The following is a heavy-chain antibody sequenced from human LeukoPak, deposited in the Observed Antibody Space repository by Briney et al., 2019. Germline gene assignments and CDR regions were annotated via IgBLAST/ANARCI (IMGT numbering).Heavy chain of an antibody. CDR1: GFMFRNYS. CDR2: ISSSGIYT. D-gene: IGHD3-22*01. Sequence: GGSLRLSCAASGFMFRNYSMNWVRQAPGKGLEWVSSISSSGIYTYYGDSVKGRFTISRDNAKNSLYLQMNSLRVEDMAVYYCARDQRYDRGPYSYNWFDPWGQGTLVIVSS. V-gene: IGHV3-21*06. J-gene: IGHJ5*02. CDR3: ARDQRYDRGPYSYNWFDP.